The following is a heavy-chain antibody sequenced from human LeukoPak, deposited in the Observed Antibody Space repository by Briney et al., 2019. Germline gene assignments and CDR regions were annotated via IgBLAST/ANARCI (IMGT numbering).Heavy chain of an antibody. D-gene: IGHD2-15*01. CDR3: ARDTCSGGSCYGGHPDY. J-gene: IGHJ4*02. Sequence: SVKVSCKASGGTFSSYAISWVRQASGQGLEWMGRIIPILGIANYAQKFQGRVTITADKSTSTAYMELSSLRSEDTAVYYCARDTCSGGSCYGGHPDYWGQGTLVTVSS. CDR1: GGTFSSYA. CDR2: IIPILGIA. V-gene: IGHV1-69*04.